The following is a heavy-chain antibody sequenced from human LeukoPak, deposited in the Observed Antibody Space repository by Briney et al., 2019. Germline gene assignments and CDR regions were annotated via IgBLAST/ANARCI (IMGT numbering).Heavy chain of an antibody. CDR1: GYSISSDYY. V-gene: IGHV4-38-2*02. D-gene: IGHD6-19*01. J-gene: IGHJ4*02. CDR2: IYHGGST. Sequence: PSETLSLTCTVSGYSISSDYYWGWIRQPPGKGLEWIGSIYHGGSTYYNPSLKSRVTISVDTSKNQFSLKLSSVTAADTAVYYCAGDTRRMPAVAGSYYFDYWGQGTLVTVSS. CDR3: AGDTRRMPAVAGSYYFDY.